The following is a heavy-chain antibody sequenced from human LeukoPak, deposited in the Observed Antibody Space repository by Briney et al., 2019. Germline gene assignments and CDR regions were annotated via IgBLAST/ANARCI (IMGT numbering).Heavy chain of an antibody. D-gene: IGHD3-16*02. CDR1: GLSISGQW. Sequence: GESLRLSCVASGLSISGQWMNWVRQAPGQGLEWVVNIKHDGSEEYYVDSVKGRFTISRDDGRNSVSLQMNSVRAEDTAVYYCGYTNNFYHWGQGTLVVVSS. V-gene: IGHV3-7*01. CDR3: GYTNNFYH. J-gene: IGHJ4*02. CDR2: IKHDGSEE.